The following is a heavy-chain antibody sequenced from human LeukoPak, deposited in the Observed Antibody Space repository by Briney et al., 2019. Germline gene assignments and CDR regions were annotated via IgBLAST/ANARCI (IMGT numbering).Heavy chain of an antibody. D-gene: IGHD4-23*01. Sequence: PGGSLRLSCAASGFTFTNYAMSWVRQTTGKGLEWVSSTSRYGELTFYTDSVKGRFTISRDNSKSTLYLQMNSLRGDDTAVYYCASSYAGDSHYWGQGSLVTVSS. CDR2: TSRYGELT. J-gene: IGHJ4*02. V-gene: IGHV3-23*01. CDR1: GFTFTNYA. CDR3: ASSYAGDSHY.